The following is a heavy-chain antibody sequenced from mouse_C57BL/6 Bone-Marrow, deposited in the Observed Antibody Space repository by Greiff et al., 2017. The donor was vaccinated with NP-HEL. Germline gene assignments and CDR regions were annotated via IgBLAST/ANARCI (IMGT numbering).Heavy chain of an antibody. V-gene: IGHV3-6*01. Sequence: EVQLQESGPGLVKPSQSLSLTCSVTGYSITSGYFWNWIRQFPGNKLEWMGYISYDGSNNYNPSLKNRISITRDTSKNQFFLKLNSVTTEDTATYESAREGYYYGISYKGDRGHGATLTV. D-gene: IGHD1-1*01. CDR2: ISYDGSN. CDR3: AREGYYYGISYKGD. CDR1: GYSITSGYF. J-gene: IGHJ2*01.